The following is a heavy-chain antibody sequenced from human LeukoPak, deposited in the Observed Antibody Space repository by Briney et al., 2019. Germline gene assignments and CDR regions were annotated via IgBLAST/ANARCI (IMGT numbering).Heavy chain of an antibody. D-gene: IGHD3-16*02. V-gene: IGHV4-59*01. J-gene: IGHJ4*02. CDR1: GGSISSYY. Sequence: PSETLSLTCTVSGGSISSYYWNWIRQPPGKGLEWIGYIYYSGSTNYNTSLKSRLTISVDTSKIQFSLKLSSVTAADTAVYYCARYVWGSYPTFEDYWGQGTLVTVSS. CDR3: ARYVWGSYPTFEDY. CDR2: IYYSGST.